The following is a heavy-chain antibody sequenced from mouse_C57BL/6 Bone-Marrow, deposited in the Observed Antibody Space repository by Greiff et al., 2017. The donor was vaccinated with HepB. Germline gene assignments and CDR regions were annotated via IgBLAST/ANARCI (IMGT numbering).Heavy chain of an antibody. J-gene: IGHJ1*03. CDR1: GYAFTNYL. Sequence: QVQLQQSGAELVRPGTSVKVSCKASGYAFTNYLIEWVKQRPGLGLEWIGVINPGSGGTNYNEKFKGKATLTADKSSSTAYMQLSSLTSEDSAVYFCARDLLLQPWYFDVWGTGTTVTVSS. V-gene: IGHV1-54*01. CDR2: INPGSGGT. CDR3: ARDLLLQPWYFDV. D-gene: IGHD1-1*01.